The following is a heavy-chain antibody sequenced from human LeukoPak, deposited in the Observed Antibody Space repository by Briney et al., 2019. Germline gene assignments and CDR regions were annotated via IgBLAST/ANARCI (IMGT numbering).Heavy chain of an antibody. CDR2: IYYSGST. J-gene: IGHJ4*02. CDR1: GGSISSYY. Sequence: PSETLSLTCTVSGGSISSYYWSWIRQPPGKGLGWIGYIYYSGSTNYNPSLKSRVTISVDTSKNQFSLKLSSVTAADTAVYYCAREYSYGSVDYWGQGTLVTVSS. D-gene: IGHD5-18*01. V-gene: IGHV4-59*01. CDR3: AREYSYGSVDY.